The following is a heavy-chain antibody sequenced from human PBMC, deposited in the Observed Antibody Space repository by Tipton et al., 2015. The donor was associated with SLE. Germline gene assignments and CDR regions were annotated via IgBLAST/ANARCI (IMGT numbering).Heavy chain of an antibody. Sequence: LRLSCAVYGGSFSGYYWSWIRQPPGKGLEWIGEINHSGSTNYNPSLKSRVTISVDTSKNQFSLKLSSVTAADTAVYYCVIEWATNAFDIWGQGTMVTVSS. V-gene: IGHV4-34*01. CDR2: INHSGST. CDR3: VIEWATNAFDI. D-gene: IGHD1-26*01. CDR1: GGSFSGYY. J-gene: IGHJ3*02.